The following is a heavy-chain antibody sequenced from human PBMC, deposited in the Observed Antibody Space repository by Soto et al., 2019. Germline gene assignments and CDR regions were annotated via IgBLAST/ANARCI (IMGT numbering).Heavy chain of an antibody. CDR1: ASTSTTYA. D-gene: IGHD5-18*01. CDR3: AREEGRGYNYGIDY. Sequence: ASAKVSCKPSASTSTTYAMQWVRQAPGQRLERRGWISAGNGNTKYSQKFQARVTITRDTSASTVHMELSSLRSEDTAVYYCAREEGRGYNYGIDYWGQGTLVTVSS. V-gene: IGHV1-3*01. J-gene: IGHJ4*02. CDR2: ISAGNGNT.